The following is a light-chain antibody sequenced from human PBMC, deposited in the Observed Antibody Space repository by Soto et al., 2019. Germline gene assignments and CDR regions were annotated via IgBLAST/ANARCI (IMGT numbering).Light chain of an antibody. CDR3: SSYRKTTFPHVV. CDR1: SSDIGADDF. J-gene: IGLJ2*01. Sequence: QSALTQPASVSGSPGQSITISCTGTSSDIGADDFVSWYQHHPDKTPKLIIFEVTYRPTGISHRFSASKSGNTASLTISGLEAEDEAFYYCSSYRKTTFPHVVFGGRTKVTVL. V-gene: IGLV2-14*01. CDR2: EVT.